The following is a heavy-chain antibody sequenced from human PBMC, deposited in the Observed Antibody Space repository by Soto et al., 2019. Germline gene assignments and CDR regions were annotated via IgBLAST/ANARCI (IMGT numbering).Heavy chain of an antibody. Sequence: PGGSLRLSCAASGFTFSSYAMSWVRQAPGKGLEWVSAISGSGGSTYYADSVKGRFTISRDNPKNTLYLQMNSLRAEDTAVYYCAKAPGGYGSHFDYWGQGTLVTVSS. V-gene: IGHV3-23*01. J-gene: IGHJ4*02. CDR2: ISGSGGST. CDR1: GFTFSSYA. CDR3: AKAPGGYGSHFDY. D-gene: IGHD5-18*01.